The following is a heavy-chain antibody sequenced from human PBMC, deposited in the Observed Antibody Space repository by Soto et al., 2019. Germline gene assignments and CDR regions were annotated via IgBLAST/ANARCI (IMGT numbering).Heavy chain of an antibody. Sequence: EVQLAESGGGLAQPGGSLRLSWAASGFTLSGYAMDWVRQAPGKGLEYVSGISSNGVGTYYANSVQGRFTISRDNSKNTVYLQMGSLRPEDMAVYYCARRARPDFYYMDVWGKGTTVTVSS. J-gene: IGHJ6*03. CDR2: ISSNGVGT. D-gene: IGHD6-6*01. V-gene: IGHV3-64*01. CDR1: GFTLSGYA. CDR3: ARRARPDFYYMDV.